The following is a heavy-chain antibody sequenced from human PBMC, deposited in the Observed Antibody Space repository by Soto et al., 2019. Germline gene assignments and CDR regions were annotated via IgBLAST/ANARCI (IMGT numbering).Heavy chain of an antibody. V-gene: IGHV4-34*01. D-gene: IGHD3-16*02. CDR3: ARGHSSYDYVWGSYRIGVWFDP. CDR2: INHSGST. CDR1: GESFSGYY. J-gene: IGHJ5*02. Sequence: SETLSLTCAVYGESFSGYYWSWIRQPPGKGLEWIGEINHSGSTNYNPSLKSRVTISVDTSKNQFSLKLSSVTAADTAVYYCARGHSSYDYVWGSYRIGVWFDPWGQGTLVTVSS.